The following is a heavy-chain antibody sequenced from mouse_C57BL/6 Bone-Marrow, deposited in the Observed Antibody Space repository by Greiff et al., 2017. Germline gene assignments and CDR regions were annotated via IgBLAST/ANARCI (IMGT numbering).Heavy chain of an antibody. CDR2: IDPRSGNT. CDR3: ARFPIYYYGSAWFAY. CDR1: GYTFTSYG. J-gene: IGHJ3*01. Sequence: VKLQQSGAELARPGASVKLSCKASGYTFTSYGISWVKQRTGQGLEWIGEIDPRSGNTYYNEKFKGKATLTADKSSSTAYMELRSLTSEDSAVYFCARFPIYYYGSAWFAYGGQGTRVTVSA. V-gene: IGHV1-81*01. D-gene: IGHD1-1*01.